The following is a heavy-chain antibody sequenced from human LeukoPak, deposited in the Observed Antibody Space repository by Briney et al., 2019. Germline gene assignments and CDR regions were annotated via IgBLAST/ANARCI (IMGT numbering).Heavy chain of an antibody. CDR2: ISYDGSNK. J-gene: IGHJ6*02. Sequence: GGSLRLSCAASRFIFSSYAIHWVRQPPGEGLEWVALISYDGSNKYYGDSVKGRFTISRDNSKNTLYLQMNSLRAEDTAVYYCASDYSSSSPWVPRNDYYYYGMDVWGQVTTVTVSS. D-gene: IGHD6-6*01. V-gene: IGHV3-30-3*01. CDR1: RFIFSSYA. CDR3: ASDYSSSSPWVPRNDYYYYGMDV.